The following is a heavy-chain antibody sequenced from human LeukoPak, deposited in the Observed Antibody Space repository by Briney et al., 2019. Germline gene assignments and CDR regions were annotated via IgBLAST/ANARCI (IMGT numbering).Heavy chain of an antibody. J-gene: IGHJ3*02. V-gene: IGHV4-39*07. CDR2: IYYSGST. D-gene: IGHD6-19*01. Sequence: SETLSLTCTVSGGSISSSSYYWGWIRQPPGKGLEWIGSIYYSGSTYYNPSLKSRVTISVDTSKNQFSLKLSSVTAADTAVYYCARDSLTSPAGVAGTYRDAFDIWGQGTMVTVSS. CDR3: ARDSLTSPAGVAGTYRDAFDI. CDR1: GGSISSSSYY.